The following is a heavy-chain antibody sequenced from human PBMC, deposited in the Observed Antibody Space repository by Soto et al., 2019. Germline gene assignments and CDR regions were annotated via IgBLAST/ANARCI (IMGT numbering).Heavy chain of an antibody. J-gene: IGHJ3*01. V-gene: IGHV3-11*01. CDR1: GFSFSVYY. CDR3: VRGRAGTRDFPHNTFDL. Sequence: QVQLVESGGGLVKPGGSLRLSCAASGFSFSVYYMAWVRQAPGSGLEWISSIDRNGDFVYYADSVKGRFTISRDYAKSSLYLQMDSLRDEDTGVYYCVRGRAGTRDFPHNTFDLWGQGTKVTVAS. D-gene: IGHD6-19*01. CDR2: IDRNGDFV.